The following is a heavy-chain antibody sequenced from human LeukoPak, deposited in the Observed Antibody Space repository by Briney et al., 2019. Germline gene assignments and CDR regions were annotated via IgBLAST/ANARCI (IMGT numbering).Heavy chain of an antibody. CDR3: ARVKNDYSIRSLDY. J-gene: IGHJ4*02. V-gene: IGHV1-2*06. CDR2: INPNSGGT. D-gene: IGHD4-11*01. CDR1: GYTFTGYY. Sequence: GASVKVSCKASGYTFTGYYMHWVRQAPGLGLEWMGRINPNSGGTNYAQKFQGRVTMTRDTSISTAYMELSRLRSDDTAVYYCARVKNDYSIRSLDYWGQGTLVTVSS.